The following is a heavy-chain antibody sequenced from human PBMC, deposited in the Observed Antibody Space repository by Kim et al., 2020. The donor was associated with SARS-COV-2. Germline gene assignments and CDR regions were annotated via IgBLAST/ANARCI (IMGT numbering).Heavy chain of an antibody. CDR3: ARELDSSWYGYYYYGMDV. V-gene: IGHV3-21*01. CDR1: GFTFSSYS. CDR2: ISSSSSYI. J-gene: IGHJ6*02. Sequence: GGSLRLSCAASGFTFSSYSMNWVRQAPGKGLEWVSSISSSSSYIYYAESVKGRFTISRDNAKNSLYLQMNSLRAEDTAVYYCARELDSSWYGYYYYGMDVWGQGTTVTVSS. D-gene: IGHD6-13*01.